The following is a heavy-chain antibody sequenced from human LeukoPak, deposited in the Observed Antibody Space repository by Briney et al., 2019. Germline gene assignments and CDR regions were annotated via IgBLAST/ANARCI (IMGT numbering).Heavy chain of an antibody. CDR1: GDSISSGSYY. Sequence: SETLSLTCTVSGDSISSGSYYWSWIRQPAGKGLEWIGEINHSGSTNYNPSLKSRVTISVDTSKNQFSLKLSSVTAADTAVYYCARGLKNTTPDVGAGDYEDYWGQGTLVTVSS. V-gene: IGHV4-61*10. CDR3: ARGLKNTTPDVGAGDYEDY. CDR2: INHSGST. J-gene: IGHJ4*02. D-gene: IGHD4-17*01.